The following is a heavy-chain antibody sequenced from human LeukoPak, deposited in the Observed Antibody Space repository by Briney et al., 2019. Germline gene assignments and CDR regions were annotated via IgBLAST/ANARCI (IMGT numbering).Heavy chain of an antibody. V-gene: IGHV3-48*02. CDR3: ARDYSYGPADAFDI. CDR2: ISSSSSTI. J-gene: IGHJ3*02. CDR1: GFTFSSYS. Sequence: TGGSLRFSCAASGFTFSSYSMNWVRQAPGKGLEWVSYISSSSSTIYYADSVKGRFTISRDNAKNSLYLQMNSLRDEDTAVYYCARDYSYGPADAFDIWGQGTMVTVSS. D-gene: IGHD5-18*01.